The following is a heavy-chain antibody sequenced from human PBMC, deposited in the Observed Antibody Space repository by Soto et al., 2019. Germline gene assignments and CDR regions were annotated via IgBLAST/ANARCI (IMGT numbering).Heavy chain of an antibody. CDR2: INPSGGST. D-gene: IGHD1-7*01. CDR3: ARDQDRIRELSSYYYYGMDV. CDR1: GYTFTSYY. J-gene: IGHJ6*02. Sequence: GASVKVSCKASGYTFTSYYMHWVRQAPGQGLEWMGIINPSGGSTSYAQKFQGRVTMTRDTSTSTVYMELSSLRSEDTAVYYCARDQDRIRELSSYYYYGMDVWGQGTTVTVSS. V-gene: IGHV1-46*01.